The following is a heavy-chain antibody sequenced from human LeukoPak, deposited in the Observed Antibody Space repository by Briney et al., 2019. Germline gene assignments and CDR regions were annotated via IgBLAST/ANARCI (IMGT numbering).Heavy chain of an antibody. CDR2: MYYDGSS. Sequence: PSETLSLTCTVSGGSINSGTFYWGWIHQPPGKGLEWIGSMYYDGSSYYNPSLKSRVTTSVDTSKNQFSLKLTSVTAADTAVYFCARRSDSGSDDGEDYFDYWGQGTLVTVSS. CDR3: ARRSDSGSDDGEDYFDY. J-gene: IGHJ4*02. V-gene: IGHV4-39*01. D-gene: IGHD1-26*01. CDR1: GGSINSGTFY.